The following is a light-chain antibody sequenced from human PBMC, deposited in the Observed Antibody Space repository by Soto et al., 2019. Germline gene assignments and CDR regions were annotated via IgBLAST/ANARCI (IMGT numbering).Light chain of an antibody. Sequence: QSVLTQPASVSGSPGQSITISCTGTSSDVGAYNFVSWYQQHPATVPKLMIYHVNNRPSGVSDRFSGSKSGNTASLTISGLQAEDEADYYCYSYTTRSTYAFGTGTKVTVL. CDR2: HVN. CDR3: YSYTTRSTYA. V-gene: IGLV2-14*01. J-gene: IGLJ1*01. CDR1: SSDVGAYNF.